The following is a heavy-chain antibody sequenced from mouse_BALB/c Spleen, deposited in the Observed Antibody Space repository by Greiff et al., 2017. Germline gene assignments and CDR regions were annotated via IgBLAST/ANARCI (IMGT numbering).Heavy chain of an antibody. D-gene: IGHD2-2*01. CDR2: ISYDGSN. V-gene: IGHV3-6*02. CDR3: ARDQGYGGFAY. CDR1: GYSITSGYY. Sequence: EVKLQESGPGLVKPSQSLSLTCSVTGYSITSGYYWNWIRQFPGNKLEWMGYISYDGSNNYNPSFKNRISITRDTSKNQFFLKLNSVTTEDTATYYCARDQGYGGFAYWGQGTLVTVSA. J-gene: IGHJ3*01.